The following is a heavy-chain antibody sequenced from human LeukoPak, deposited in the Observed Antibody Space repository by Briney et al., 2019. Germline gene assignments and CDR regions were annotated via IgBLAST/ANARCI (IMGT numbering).Heavy chain of an antibody. Sequence: PGRSLRLSCAASGFSFSNYAMHWVRQAPGKGLEWVAVISYDGSGQYYVDSVKGRFSISRDNSKNTVFLQMNSLRADDTAVYYCGRGGATLWGQGTLVTVSS. CDR2: ISYDGSGQ. J-gene: IGHJ4*02. V-gene: IGHV3-30*04. CDR1: GFSFSNYA. CDR3: GRGGATL. D-gene: IGHD1-26*01.